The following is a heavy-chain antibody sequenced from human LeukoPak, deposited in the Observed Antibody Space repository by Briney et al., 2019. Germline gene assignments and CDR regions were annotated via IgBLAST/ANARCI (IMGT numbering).Heavy chain of an antibody. CDR1: GGSISSDDYY. Sequence: SQTLSLTCTVSGGSISSDDYYWSWIRQPPGKGLEWIGYMYYSGSTYYNPSLKSRVTISLDTSKNQFSLKLNSVTAADTAVYYCARPYYYDSRIDPWGQGTLVTVSS. D-gene: IGHD3-22*01. V-gene: IGHV4-30-4*01. CDR3: ARPYYYDSRIDP. CDR2: MYYSGST. J-gene: IGHJ5*02.